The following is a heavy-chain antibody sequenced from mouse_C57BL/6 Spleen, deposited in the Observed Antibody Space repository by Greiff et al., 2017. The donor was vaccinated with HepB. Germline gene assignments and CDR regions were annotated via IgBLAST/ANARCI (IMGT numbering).Heavy chain of an antibody. CDR3: AREGTAQALYYYAMDY. J-gene: IGHJ4*01. V-gene: IGHV5-4*01. D-gene: IGHD3-2*02. Sequence: DVKLVESGGGLVKPGGSLKLSCAASGFTFSSYAMSWVRQTPEKRLEWVATISDGGSYTYYPDNVKGRFTISRDNAKNNLYLQMSHLKSEDTAMYYCAREGTAQALYYYAMDYWGQGTSVTVSS. CDR2: ISDGGSYT. CDR1: GFTFSSYA.